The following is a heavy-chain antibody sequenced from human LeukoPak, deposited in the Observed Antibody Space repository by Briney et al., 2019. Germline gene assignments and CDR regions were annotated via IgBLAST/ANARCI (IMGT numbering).Heavy chain of an antibody. J-gene: IGHJ4*02. Sequence: GASVKVSCKASGYTFTSYYMHWVRQAPGQGLEWMGIINPSGGSTSYAQKFQGRVTMTRDTSISTAYMELSRLRSDDTAVYYCARGYSSSWYYFDYWGQGTLVTVSS. CDR1: GYTFTSYY. CDR3: ARGYSSSWYYFDY. D-gene: IGHD6-13*01. CDR2: INPSGGST. V-gene: IGHV1-46*01.